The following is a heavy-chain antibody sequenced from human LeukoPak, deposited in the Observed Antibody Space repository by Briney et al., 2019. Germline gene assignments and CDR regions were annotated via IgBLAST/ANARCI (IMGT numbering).Heavy chain of an antibody. D-gene: IGHD6-13*01. CDR1: GFTFSSYA. CDR3: AKMRAYSSSWFDY. J-gene: IGHJ4*02. CDR2: ISGSGGST. V-gene: IGHV3-23*01. Sequence: GGSLRLSCTASGFTFSSYAMSWVRQAPGKGLEWVSAISGSGGSTYYADSVKGRFAISRDNSKNTLYLQMNSLRAEDTAVYYCAKMRAYSSSWFDYWGQGTLVTVSS.